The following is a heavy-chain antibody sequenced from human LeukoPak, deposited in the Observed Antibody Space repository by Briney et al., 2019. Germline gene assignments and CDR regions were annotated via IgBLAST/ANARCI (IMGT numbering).Heavy chain of an antibody. CDR3: ARVLGYCSGGSCPFDY. Sequence: GASVTVSCKASGYSFTTYAMNWVRQAPGQGLEWMGWINPNSGGTNYAQKFQGWVTMTRDTSISTAYMELSRLRSDDTAVYYCARVLGYCSGGSCPFDYWGQGTLVTVSS. CDR1: GYSFTTYA. J-gene: IGHJ4*02. V-gene: IGHV1-2*04. D-gene: IGHD2-15*01. CDR2: INPNSGGT.